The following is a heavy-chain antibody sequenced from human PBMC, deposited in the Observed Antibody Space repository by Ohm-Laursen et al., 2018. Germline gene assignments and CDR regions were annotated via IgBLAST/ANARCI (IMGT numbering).Heavy chain of an antibody. CDR3: AKAKGTDNGYDYFGDH. V-gene: IGHV3-30*18. CDR1: GFSLNNYA. D-gene: IGHD5-12*01. J-gene: IGHJ4*02. Sequence: SLRLSCAASGFSLNNYAMHWVRQAPGKGLEWLAVISNDGTIKRYIDSVKGRFSTSRDTSKNTLFLQMGRVRVEDTAVYYCAKAKGTDNGYDYFGDHWGQGTLVIVSS. CDR2: ISNDGTIK.